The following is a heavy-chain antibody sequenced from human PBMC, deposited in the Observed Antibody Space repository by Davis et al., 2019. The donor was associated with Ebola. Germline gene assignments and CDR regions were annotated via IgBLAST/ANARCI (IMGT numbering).Heavy chain of an antibody. CDR2: IYHSGST. CDR3: ARGVMYYYDSSGYYTSYYFDH. Sequence: MPSETLSLTCAVSGGSISSSNWWSWVRQPPGKGLEWIGEIYHSGSTNYNPSLKSRVTISVDKSKNQFSLKLSSVTAADTAVYYCARGVMYYYDSSGYYTSYYFDHWGQGTLVTVSS. V-gene: IGHV4-4*02. J-gene: IGHJ4*02. D-gene: IGHD3-22*01. CDR1: GGSISSSNW.